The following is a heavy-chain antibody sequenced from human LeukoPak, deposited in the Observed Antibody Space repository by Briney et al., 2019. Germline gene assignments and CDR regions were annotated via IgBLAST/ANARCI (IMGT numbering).Heavy chain of an antibody. V-gene: IGHV1-46*01. CDR3: AKDPRNILTGDYDDFDI. D-gene: IGHD3-9*01. CDR2: FNPTYDIP. CDR1: GYTFSNYC. Sequence: ASVKVSCKASGYTFSNYCMHWVRQAPGQGLEWMGIFNPTYDIPIYAQTFEGRVTMTRDMSTSTVYMELSTLRSDDTAAYFCAKDPRNILTGDYDDFDIWGQGTMVIVSS. J-gene: IGHJ3*02.